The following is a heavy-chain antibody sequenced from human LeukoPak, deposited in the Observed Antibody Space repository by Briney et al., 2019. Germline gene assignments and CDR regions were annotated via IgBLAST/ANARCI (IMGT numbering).Heavy chain of an antibody. Sequence: SQILSLTCAISGDSVSSNSAAWNWIRQSPSRGLEWLGRTYYRSKWYNDYAVSVKSRITINPDTSKNRFSLQLNSVTPEDTAVYYCARDPSHLAAAGNYFDYWGQGTLVTVSS. D-gene: IGHD6-13*01. CDR1: GDSVSSNSAA. V-gene: IGHV6-1*01. CDR2: TYYRSKWYN. CDR3: ARDPSHLAAAGNYFDY. J-gene: IGHJ4*02.